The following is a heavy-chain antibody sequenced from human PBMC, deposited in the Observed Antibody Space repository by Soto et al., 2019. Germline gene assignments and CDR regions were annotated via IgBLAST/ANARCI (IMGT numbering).Heavy chain of an antibody. J-gene: IGHJ6*03. CDR1: GGTFSSYT. V-gene: IGHV1-69*02. Sequence: ASVKVSCKASGGTFSSYTISWVRQAPGQGLEWMGRIIPILGIANYAQKFQGRVTITADKSTSTAYMELSSLRSEDTAVYYCAKGGYCSSTSCYVPRYYYYMDVWGKGTTVTVSS. D-gene: IGHD2-2*01. CDR3: AKGGYCSSTSCYVPRYYYYMDV. CDR2: IIPILGIA.